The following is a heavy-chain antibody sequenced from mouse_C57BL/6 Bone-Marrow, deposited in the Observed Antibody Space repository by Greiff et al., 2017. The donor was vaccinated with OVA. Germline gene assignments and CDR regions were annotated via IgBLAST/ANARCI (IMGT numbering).Heavy chain of an antibody. J-gene: IGHJ2*01. D-gene: IGHD1-1*01. CDR1: GYTFTSYT. Sequence: QVQLKESGAELARPGASVKMSCKASGYTFTSYTMHWVKQRPGQGLEWIGYINPSSGYTKYNQKFKDKATLTADKSSSTAYMQLSSLTSEDSAVYYCAKSSPLFDYWGQGTTLTVSS. CDR2: INPSSGYT. CDR3: AKSSPLFDY. V-gene: IGHV1-4*01.